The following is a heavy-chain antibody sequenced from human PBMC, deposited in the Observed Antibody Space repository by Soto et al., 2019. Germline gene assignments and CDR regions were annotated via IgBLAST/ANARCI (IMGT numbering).Heavy chain of an antibody. CDR2: IYPGDSDT. V-gene: IGHV5-51*01. J-gene: IGHJ4*02. CDR3: ARPEAHSGYDTPNWITVTTIHY. CDR1: GYSFTSYW. D-gene: IGHD5-12*01. Sequence: PGESLKISCKGSGYSFTSYWIGWVRQMPGKGLEWMGIIYPGDSDTRYSPSFQGQVTISADKSISTAYLQWSSLKASDTAMYYCARPEAHSGYDTPNWITVTTIHYWGQGTLVTVSS.